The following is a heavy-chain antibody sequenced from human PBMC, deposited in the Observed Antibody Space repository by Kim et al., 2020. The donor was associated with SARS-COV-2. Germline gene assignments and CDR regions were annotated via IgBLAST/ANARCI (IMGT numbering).Heavy chain of an antibody. V-gene: IGHV3-23*01. J-gene: IGHJ6*02. Sequence: GGSLRLSCAASGFTFSSYAMSWVRQAQGKGLEWVSAISGSGGSTYYADSVKGRFTISRDNSKNTLYLQMNSLRAEDTAVYYCAKAQPLWFGELLPYYYGMAVWGRETAVSVSS. CDR2: ISGSGGST. CDR1: GFTFSSYA. CDR3: AKAQPLWFGELLPYYYGMAV. D-gene: IGHD3-10*01.